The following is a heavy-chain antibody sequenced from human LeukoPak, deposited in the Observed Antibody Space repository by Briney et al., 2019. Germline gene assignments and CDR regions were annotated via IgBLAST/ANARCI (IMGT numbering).Heavy chain of an antibody. CDR1: GFTFKSYG. J-gene: IGHJ3*02. V-gene: IGHV3-23*01. CDR3: AKNMGYGGNSAFDI. Sequence: PGGSLRLSCAASGFTFKSYGMSWVRRAPGKGLEWVSVISGSGDNTNYADPVKGRFTIPRDNSKNTLYVQMNSLRAEDTAVYYCAKNMGYGGNSAFDIWGQGTMVTVSS. CDR2: ISGSGDNT. D-gene: IGHD4-23*01.